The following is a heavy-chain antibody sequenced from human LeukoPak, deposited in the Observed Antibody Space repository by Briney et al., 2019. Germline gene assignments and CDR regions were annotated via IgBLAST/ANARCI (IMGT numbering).Heavy chain of an antibody. CDR2: ISSSSSTI. D-gene: IGHD3-3*01. CDR3: AREVYDFWRGIRAFDI. CDR1: GFTVSSNY. Sequence: GGSLRLSCAASGFTVSSNYMSWVRQAPGKGLEWVSYISSSSSTIYYADSVKGRFTISRDNAKNSLYLQMNSLRDEDTAVYYCAREVYDFWRGIRAFDIWGQGTMVTVSS. J-gene: IGHJ3*02. V-gene: IGHV3-48*02.